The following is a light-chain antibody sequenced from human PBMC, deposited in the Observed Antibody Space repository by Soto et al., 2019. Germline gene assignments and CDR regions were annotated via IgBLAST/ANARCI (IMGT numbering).Light chain of an antibody. CDR3: ATWDTNTQV. CDR2: LEGSGSY. Sequence: QPVLTQSSSASASLGSSVKLTCTLSSGHSRYSIAWHQQQPGKAPRYLMKLEGSGSYNKGSGIPDRFSGSSSGADRYLTISNLQFDDEADYYCATWDTNTQVFGGGTKLTVL. J-gene: IGLJ3*02. V-gene: IGLV4-60*02. CDR1: SGHSRYS.